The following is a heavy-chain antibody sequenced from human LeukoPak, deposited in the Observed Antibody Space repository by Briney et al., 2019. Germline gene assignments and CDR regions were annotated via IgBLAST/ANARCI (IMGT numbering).Heavy chain of an antibody. J-gene: IGHJ5*02. Sequence: ASVKVSCKASGYTFTSYDINWVRQAPGQGLEWMGWMNPNSGNTGYAQKFQGRVTMTRNTSISTAYMELSSLRSEDTAVYYCASTPSVSGNWFDPWGQGTLVTVSS. D-gene: IGHD5/OR15-5a*01. CDR3: ASTPSVSGNWFDP. CDR1: GYTFTSYD. V-gene: IGHV1-8*01. CDR2: MNPNSGNT.